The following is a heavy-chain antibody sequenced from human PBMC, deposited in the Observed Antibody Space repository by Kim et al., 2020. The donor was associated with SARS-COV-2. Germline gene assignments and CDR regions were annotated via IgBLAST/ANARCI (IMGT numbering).Heavy chain of an antibody. D-gene: IGHD2-21*01. CDR1: GFTFGSYA. CDR3: AKGPSDGHRSYFYYGLDV. J-gene: IGHJ6*01. V-gene: IGHV3-23*01. CDR2: ISGGGVST. Sequence: GGSLRLSCAGSGFTFGSYALNWVRQAPGKGLEWVSSISGGGVSTYYADSVKGRFTISRDNSKNTLYLQMNSLRAEDTAVYYCAKGPSDGHRSYFYYGLDV.